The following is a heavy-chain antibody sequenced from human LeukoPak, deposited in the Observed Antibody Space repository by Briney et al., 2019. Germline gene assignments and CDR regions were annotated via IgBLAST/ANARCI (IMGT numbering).Heavy chain of an antibody. V-gene: IGHV3-7*01. D-gene: IGHD5-18*01. Sequence: GGSLRLSCAASGFTFSVYFMDWVRQVPGKGLEWVANIKQDGIEKYFVGSVKGRFAISRDNAKNSLYLQMNSLRAEDTAVYYCARELTATYYYYYGMDVWGQGTTVTVSS. CDR3: ARELTATYYYYYGMDV. J-gene: IGHJ6*02. CDR1: GFTFSVYF. CDR2: IKQDGIEK.